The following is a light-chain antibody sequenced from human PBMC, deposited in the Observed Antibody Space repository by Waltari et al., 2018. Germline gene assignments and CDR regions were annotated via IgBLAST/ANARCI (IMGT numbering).Light chain of an antibody. J-gene: IGLJ2*01. CDR1: SSDIGAYNF. Sequence: QSALTQPASVSGSPGQSITISCTGSSSDIGAYNFVSWYQQHPGKAPQLMIYDVSKRPSRVSNRFAGSKSGNTASLTIYGLQVEDEADYFCSSYTTTNIVVFGGGTELTAL. V-gene: IGLV2-14*03. CDR2: DVS. CDR3: SSYTTTNIVV.